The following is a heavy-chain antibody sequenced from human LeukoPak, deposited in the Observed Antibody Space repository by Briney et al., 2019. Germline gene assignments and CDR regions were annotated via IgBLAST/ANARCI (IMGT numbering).Heavy chain of an antibody. CDR1: GYTFTSYA. D-gene: IGHD6-19*01. V-gene: IGHV1-3*01. Sequence: ASVKVSCKASGYTFTSYAMHWVRQAPGQRLEWMGLINAGNGNTKYSQKFQGSVTITRATSARTAYMELSSLRSEDTAVYYCAKIAVAGNFDYWGQGTLVTVSS. CDR2: INAGNGNT. J-gene: IGHJ4*02. CDR3: AKIAVAGNFDY.